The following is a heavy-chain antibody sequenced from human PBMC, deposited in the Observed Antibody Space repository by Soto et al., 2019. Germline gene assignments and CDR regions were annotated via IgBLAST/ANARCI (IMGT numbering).Heavy chain of an antibody. CDR3: ARLDSGFGATMDV. CDR2: IDYSVTT. D-gene: IGHD3-10*01. V-gene: IGHV4-39*01. Sequence: QLQLQESGPGLVKPSETLSLTCTVSGGSVSSGTYYWGWIRQPPGKGLEWIGSIDYSVTTYYNPSLKSRVTISVDTSKNQFSLKLTSVTAADTAVYYCARLDSGFGATMDVW. J-gene: IGHJ6*03. CDR1: GGSVSSGTYY.